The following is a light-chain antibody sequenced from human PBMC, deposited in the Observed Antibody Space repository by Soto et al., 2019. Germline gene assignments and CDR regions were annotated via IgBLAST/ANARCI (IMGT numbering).Light chain of an antibody. Sequence: QPVLIQSPSASASLGASVKLTCTLGSGHSDYPIVWHQQQPEKGPRFLMRVNSDGSHSKGDGIPDRFSGSSSGTERYLIISSLQSEDETDYYCQTWGTGTVIFGGGTKVTVL. CDR1: SGHSDYP. CDR3: QTWGTGTVI. V-gene: IGLV4-69*02. CDR2: VNSDGSH. J-gene: IGLJ2*01.